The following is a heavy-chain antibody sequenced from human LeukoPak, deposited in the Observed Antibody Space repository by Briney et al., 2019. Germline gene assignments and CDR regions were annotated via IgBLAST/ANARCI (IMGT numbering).Heavy chain of an antibody. D-gene: IGHD1-1*01. CDR1: GGSISSYY. V-gene: IGHV4-59*01. J-gene: IGHJ6*02. Sequence: PSETLSLTCTVSGGSISSYYRSWILQPPGKGLEWIGYIYYSGSTNYNPSLKSRVTISVDTSKNQFSLKLSSVTAADTAVYYCAREGRLYYGMDVWGQGTTVTVSS. CDR3: AREGRLYYGMDV. CDR2: IYYSGST.